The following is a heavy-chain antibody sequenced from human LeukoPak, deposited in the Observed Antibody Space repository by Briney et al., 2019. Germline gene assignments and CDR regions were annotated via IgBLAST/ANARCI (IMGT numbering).Heavy chain of an antibody. J-gene: IGHJ5*02. CDR2: ISGSGGST. CDR3: AKVIHLPRQTYYDYVWGSYSINWFDP. CDR1: GFTFDNYG. V-gene: IGHV3-23*01. D-gene: IGHD3-16*01. Sequence: GGSLRLSCAASGFTFDNYGMTWVRQAPGKGLEWVSAISGSGGSTYYADSVKGRFTISRDNSKNTLYLQMNSLRAEDTAVYYCAKVIHLPRQTYYDYVWGSYSINWFDPWGQGTLVTVSS.